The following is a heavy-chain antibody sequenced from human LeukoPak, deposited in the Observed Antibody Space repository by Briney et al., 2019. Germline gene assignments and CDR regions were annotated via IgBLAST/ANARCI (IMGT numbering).Heavy chain of an antibody. Sequence: GGSLRLSCAASGFTFSGYGMHWVRQAPGKGLEWVAVISYDGSNKYYADSVKGRFTISRDNSKNTLYLQMNSLRAEDTAVYYCADNFDYWGQGTLVTVSS. CDR1: GFTFSGYG. CDR3: ADNFDY. V-gene: IGHV3-30*03. J-gene: IGHJ4*02. CDR2: ISYDGSNK.